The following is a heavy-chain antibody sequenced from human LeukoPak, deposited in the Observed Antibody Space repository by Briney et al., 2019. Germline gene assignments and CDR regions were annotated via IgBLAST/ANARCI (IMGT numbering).Heavy chain of an antibody. V-gene: IGHV3-74*01. CDR2: INTDGGDT. CDR1: GFTFGSYW. Sequence: PGGSLRLSCAASGFTFGSYWMHWVRQAPGKGLVWVSRINTDGGDTIYADSVKGRFTISRDNAKNTLFLQMNSLRAEDTAVYYCARDEKIVGSSGQDYWGQGTLVTVCS. D-gene: IGHD1-26*01. J-gene: IGHJ4*02. CDR3: ARDEKIVGSSGQDY.